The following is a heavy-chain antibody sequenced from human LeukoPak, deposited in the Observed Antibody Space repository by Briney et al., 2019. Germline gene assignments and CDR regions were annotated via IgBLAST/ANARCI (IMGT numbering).Heavy chain of an antibody. CDR2: INWNGGST. D-gene: IGHD6-13*01. J-gene: IGHJ4*02. CDR3: AREVYSSSWYGKSYYFDY. Sequence: GGSLRLSCAASGFTFDDYGMSWVRQAPGKGLEWVSGINWNGGSTGYADSVKGRFTISRDNAKNSLYLQMNSLRAEDTALYYCAREVYSSSWYGKSYYFDYWGQGTLVTVSS. V-gene: IGHV3-20*04. CDR1: GFTFDDYG.